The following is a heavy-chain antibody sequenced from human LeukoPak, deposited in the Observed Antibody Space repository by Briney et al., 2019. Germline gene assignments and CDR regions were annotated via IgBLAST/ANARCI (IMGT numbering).Heavy chain of an antibody. CDR2: ISSSSYI. J-gene: IGHJ5*02. V-gene: IGHV3-21*01. D-gene: IGHD6-19*01. CDR3: ATIAVAGTGYNWFDP. Sequence: PGGSLRLSCAASGFTFSSYSMNWVRQAPGKGLEWVSSISSSSYIYYADSVKGRFTISRDNAKNSLYLQMNSLRAEDTAVYYCATIAVAGTGYNWFDPWGQGTLVTVSS. CDR1: GFTFSSYS.